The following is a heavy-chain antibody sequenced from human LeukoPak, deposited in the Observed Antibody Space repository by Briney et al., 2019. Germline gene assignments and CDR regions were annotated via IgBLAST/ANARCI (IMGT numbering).Heavy chain of an antibody. CDR3: ARDLRGGYYYYMDV. J-gene: IGHJ6*03. V-gene: IGHV3-33*01. Sequence: PGGSLRLSCAASGFTFSNYGMHWVRQAPGKGLEWVAVIWYDGSNTYYADSVRGRFTISRDNSKNTLYLQMNSLRAEDTAVYYCARDLRGGYYYYMDVWGKGTTVTVSS. CDR2: IWYDGSNT. CDR1: GFTFSNYG.